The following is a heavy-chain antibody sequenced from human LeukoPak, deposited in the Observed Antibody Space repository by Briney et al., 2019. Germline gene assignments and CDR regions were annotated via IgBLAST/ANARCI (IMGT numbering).Heavy chain of an antibody. CDR2: IHFDGSNE. CDR1: GFTFSSYG. V-gene: IGHV3-30*02. Sequence: GGSLRLSCAASGFTFSSYGMHWVRQAPGKGLEGVAFIHFDGSNEYYADSVKGRFTISRDNSKNTLYLQMNSLRAQDTAVYYCAKPVVRGVLNEYYFDYWGQGTLVTVSS. D-gene: IGHD3-10*01. CDR3: AKPVVRGVLNEYYFDY. J-gene: IGHJ4*02.